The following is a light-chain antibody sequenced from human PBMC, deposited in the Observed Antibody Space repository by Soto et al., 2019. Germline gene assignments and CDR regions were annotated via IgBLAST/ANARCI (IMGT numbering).Light chain of an antibody. CDR2: ETS. CDR3: QQYNNWPLT. J-gene: IGKJ4*01. V-gene: IGKV3-15*01. Sequence: EIVMTQSPATLSVSPGERATLSCRASQSVSSNLAWYQQKPGQAPRLLIYETSTRATGVPARFSGSGSGTEFTLTISSLQSEDFAFYYFQQYNNWPLTFGGGTKVEIK. CDR1: QSVSSN.